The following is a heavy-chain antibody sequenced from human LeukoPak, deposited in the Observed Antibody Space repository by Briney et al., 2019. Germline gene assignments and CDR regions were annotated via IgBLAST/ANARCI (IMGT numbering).Heavy chain of an antibody. V-gene: IGHV4-39*01. CDR1: GGSISSSSYY. D-gene: IGHD3-10*01. CDR2: IYYSGST. Sequence: SETLSLTCTVSGGSISSSSYYWGWIRQPPGKGLEWIGSIYYSGSTYYNPSLKSRVTISVDTSKNQFSLKLISVTAADTAVYYCARSVGREFDYWGQGTLVTVSS. J-gene: IGHJ4*02. CDR3: ARSVGREFDY.